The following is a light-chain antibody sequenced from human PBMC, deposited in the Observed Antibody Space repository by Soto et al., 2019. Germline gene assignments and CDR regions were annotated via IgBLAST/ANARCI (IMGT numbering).Light chain of an antibody. V-gene: IGLV2-14*01. CDR1: SSDVGSYNS. CDR2: AVT. CDR3: SSYTSSSTWV. Sequence: QSALTQPASVSGSPGQSIAISCTGTSSDVGSYNSVSWYQQFPGKAPKLILYAVTNRPSGVSNRFSGSKSGNTASLTISGLQAEDEADYFCSSYTSSSTWVFGGGTKLTVL. J-gene: IGLJ3*02.